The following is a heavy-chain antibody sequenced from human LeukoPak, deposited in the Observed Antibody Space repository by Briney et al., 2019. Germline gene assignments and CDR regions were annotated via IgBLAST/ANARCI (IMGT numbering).Heavy chain of an antibody. Sequence: ASVKVSCKASGYPFTGYFIHWVRQAPGQGLEWMGWISPNNGGTNYAQKFQGKVTVTRDTSISTAYMELNSLISDDTAVFYCAREDCGGDCYDYWGQGTLVSVSS. CDR2: ISPNNGGT. J-gene: IGHJ4*02. CDR1: GYPFTGYF. CDR3: AREDCGGDCYDY. D-gene: IGHD2-21*02. V-gene: IGHV1-2*02.